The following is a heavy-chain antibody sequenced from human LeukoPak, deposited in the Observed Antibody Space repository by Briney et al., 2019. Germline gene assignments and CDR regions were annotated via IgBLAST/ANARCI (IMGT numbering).Heavy chain of an antibody. CDR1: GFTFSNCD. CDR3: ARAWRGCIGGRCPYYFDY. V-gene: IGHV3-13*01. J-gene: IGHJ4*02. Sequence: QPGGSLRLSCAASGFTFSNCDMHWVRQPTGKGLEWVSAIDTAGDTYYPDSVRGRFTFSRENAKNSLSLQMNSLRAEDTAVYYCARAWRGCIGGRCPYYFDYWGQGTLVTVSS. CDR2: IDTAGDT. D-gene: IGHD2-15*01.